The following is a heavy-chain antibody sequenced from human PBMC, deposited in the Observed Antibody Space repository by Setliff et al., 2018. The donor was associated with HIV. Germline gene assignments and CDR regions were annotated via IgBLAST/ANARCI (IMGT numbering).Heavy chain of an antibody. D-gene: IGHD6-19*01. V-gene: IGHV3-66*01. CDR3: ARVRTVAGLKVGFEDY. CDR1: GFTVSSSY. Sequence: QPGGSLRLSCAASGFTVSSSYMSWVRQAPGKGLEWVSFIYPGGTTNYADSVKGRLTISRDTSKNTLFLQMNTLRAEDTAVYYCARVRTVAGLKVGFEDYWGQGTLVTVSS. CDR2: IYPGGTT. J-gene: IGHJ4*02.